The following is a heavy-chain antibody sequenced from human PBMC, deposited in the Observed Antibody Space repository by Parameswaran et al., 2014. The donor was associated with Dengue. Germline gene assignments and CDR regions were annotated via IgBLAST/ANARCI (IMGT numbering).Heavy chain of an antibody. CDR3: ARDFDGDSPYYYGMDV. Sequence: WIRQPPGKGLEWIGSIYYSGSTYYNPSLKSRVTISVDTSKNQFSLKLSSVTAADTAVYYCARDFDGDSPYYYGMDVWGQGTTVTVSS. J-gene: IGHJ6*02. V-gene: IGHV4-39*07. D-gene: IGHD4-17*01. CDR2: IYYSGST.